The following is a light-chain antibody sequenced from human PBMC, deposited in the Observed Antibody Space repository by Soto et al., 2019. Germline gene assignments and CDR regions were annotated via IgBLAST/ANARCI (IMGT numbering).Light chain of an antibody. J-gene: IGKJ2*01. CDR3: QQDGSSPPVYT. V-gene: IGKV3-20*01. CDR2: GAS. Sequence: EIVLTQSPGTLSLSPGERATLSCRASQSVSSSYLAWYQQKPGQAPRLLVYGASSRAAGIPDRFSGSGSGTDFTLTISRLEPEDYAVYYCQQDGSSPPVYTLGQGTKLEIK. CDR1: QSVSSSY.